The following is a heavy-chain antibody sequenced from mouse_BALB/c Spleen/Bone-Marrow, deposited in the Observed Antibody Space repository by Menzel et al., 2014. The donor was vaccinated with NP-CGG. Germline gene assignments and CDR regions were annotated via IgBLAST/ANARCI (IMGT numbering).Heavy chain of an antibody. V-gene: IGHV4-1*02. CDR2: INPDSRTI. J-gene: IGHJ3*01. Sequence: EVKLMESGGGLVQPGGSLKLSCAASGFDFSRYWMSWVRQAPGKGLEWIGEINPDSRTINYSPSLKDKFIISRDNAKNTLYLRMSKVRSEDTALYYCARLGYYGGFAYWGQGTLVTVSA. CDR3: ARLGYYGGFAY. CDR1: GFDFSRYW. D-gene: IGHD2-3*01.